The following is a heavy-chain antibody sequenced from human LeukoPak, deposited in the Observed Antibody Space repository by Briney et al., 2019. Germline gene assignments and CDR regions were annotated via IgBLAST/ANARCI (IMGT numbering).Heavy chain of an antibody. J-gene: IGHJ5*02. Sequence: SETLSLTCTVSGGSISSSTYYWGWIRQPPEKGLEWIGSIYHSGNTYYNPSLKSRVTISVDTSKNQFSLKLSSVTAADTAVYYCARGPGNSYSSGWYKGYNWFDPWGQGTLVTVSS. V-gene: IGHV4-39*01. CDR1: GGSISSSTYY. CDR3: ARGPGNSYSSGWYKGYNWFDP. CDR2: IYHSGNT. D-gene: IGHD6-19*01.